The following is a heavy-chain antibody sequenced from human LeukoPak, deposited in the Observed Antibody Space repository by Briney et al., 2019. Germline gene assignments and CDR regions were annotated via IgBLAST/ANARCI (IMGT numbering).Heavy chain of an antibody. V-gene: IGHV4-39*07. CDR2: IYYSGST. D-gene: IGHD5-12*01. CDR3: ARVGYEPSSFDY. J-gene: IGHJ4*02. CDR1: GGSISSSSYY. Sequence: PSETLSLTCTVSGGSISSSSYYWGWIRQPPGKGLEWIGSIYYSGSTYYNPSLKSRVTISVDTSKNQFSLKLSSVTAADTAVYYCARVGYEPSSFDYWGQGTLVTVSS.